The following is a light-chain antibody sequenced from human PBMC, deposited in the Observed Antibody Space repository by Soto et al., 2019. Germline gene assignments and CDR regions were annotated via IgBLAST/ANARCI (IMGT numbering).Light chain of an antibody. CDR1: QSIDSY. V-gene: IGKV1-39*01. Sequence: DIQMTQSPSSLSASVGDRVTITCRASQSIDSYLNWYQQKPGKAPKLLIYAASSLQSGVPSRFSGSGSGTDFTLTIISLQAGDFASYSCQQSYRIPPTFGQGTKLEIK. CDR2: AAS. CDR3: QQSYRIPPT. J-gene: IGKJ2*01.